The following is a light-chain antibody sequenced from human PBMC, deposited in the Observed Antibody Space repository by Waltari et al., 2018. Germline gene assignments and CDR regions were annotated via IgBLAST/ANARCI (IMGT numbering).Light chain of an antibody. CDR2: RSD. CDR3: FSYAGSYTFRV. CDR1: ASNIGNNV. V-gene: IGLV1-44*01. J-gene: IGLJ2*01. Sequence: QSVLTQPPSASGTPGQGVTISCSGGASNIGNNVVNWYQQVPGKAPKLLIYRSDRRPAGVPDRFSGSKSGTSASLTISGLQAGDEADYYCFSYAGSYTFRVFGGGTKLTVL.